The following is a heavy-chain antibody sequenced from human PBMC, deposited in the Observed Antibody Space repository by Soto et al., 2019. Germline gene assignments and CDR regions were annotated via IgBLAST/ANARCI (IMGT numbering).Heavy chain of an antibody. CDR3: ARESPHDYDFWSGYPDP. CDR1: GFTFSSYG. V-gene: IGHV3-33*01. Sequence: PGGSLRLSCAASGFTFSSYGMHWVRQAPGKGLEWVAVIWFDGSNKYYADSVKGRFTISRDNSKNTLYLQMNSLRAEDTAVYYCARESPHDYDFWSGYPDPWGQGTLVTVSS. CDR2: IWFDGSNK. D-gene: IGHD3-3*01. J-gene: IGHJ5*02.